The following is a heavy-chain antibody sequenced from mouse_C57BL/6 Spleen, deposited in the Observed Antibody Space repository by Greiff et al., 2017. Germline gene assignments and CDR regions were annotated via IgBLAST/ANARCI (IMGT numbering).Heavy chain of an antibody. J-gene: IGHJ1*03. Sequence: EVQRVESGPGMVKPSQSLSLTCTVTGYSITSGYDWHWIRHFPGNKLEWMGYISYSGSTNYNPSLKSRISITHDTSKNHFFLKLNSVTTEDTATYYCAREGIYYDGSSYDWYFDVWGTGTTVTVSS. CDR3: AREGIYYDGSSYDWYFDV. CDR2: ISYSGST. V-gene: IGHV3-1*01. CDR1: GYSITSGYD. D-gene: IGHD1-1*01.